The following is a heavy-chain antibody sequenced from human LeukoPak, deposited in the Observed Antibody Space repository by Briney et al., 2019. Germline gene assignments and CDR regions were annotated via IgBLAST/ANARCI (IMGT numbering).Heavy chain of an antibody. CDR2: ISSSSSYI. J-gene: IGHJ4*02. V-gene: IGHV3-21*04. D-gene: IGHD6-13*01. CDR1: GFTFSSYS. Sequence: GGSLRLSCAASGFTFSSYSMNWVRQAPGRGLEWVSSISSSSSYIYYADSVKGRFTISRDNSRNTLYLQMSSLRVEDTAVYYCAKPGEQQLGPYYFDYWGQGTLVTVSS. CDR3: AKPGEQQLGPYYFDY.